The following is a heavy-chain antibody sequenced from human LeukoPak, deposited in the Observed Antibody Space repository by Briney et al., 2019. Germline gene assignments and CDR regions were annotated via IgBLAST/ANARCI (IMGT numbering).Heavy chain of an antibody. D-gene: IGHD4-23*01. Sequence: SETLSLTCTVSGGSISSYYWSWIRQPAGKGLEWLGRIYTSGSTNYNPSLKSRVTMSVDTSKNQFSLKLSSVTAADTAVYYCARVYGGNSVAWFDPWGQGTLVTVSS. CDR2: IYTSGST. V-gene: IGHV4-4*07. CDR3: ARVYGGNSVAWFDP. J-gene: IGHJ5*02. CDR1: GGSISSYY.